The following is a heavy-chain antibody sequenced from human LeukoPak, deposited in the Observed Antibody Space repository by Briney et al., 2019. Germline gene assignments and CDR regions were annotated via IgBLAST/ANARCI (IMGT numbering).Heavy chain of an antibody. V-gene: IGHV3-48*02. CDR2: ISSSSSPI. CDR1: GFTLSSYG. CDR3: AGVGIAGMTTAYYFDY. Sequence: GGSLRLSCAAPGFTLSSYGMNSVRQAPGKGLERVAYISSSSSPIYYAESVKGRFTISRDNAKNSLYLQMNSLRDEDTAVYYYAGVGIAGMTTAYYFDYWGQGTLVTVSS. J-gene: IGHJ4*02. D-gene: IGHD4-11*01.